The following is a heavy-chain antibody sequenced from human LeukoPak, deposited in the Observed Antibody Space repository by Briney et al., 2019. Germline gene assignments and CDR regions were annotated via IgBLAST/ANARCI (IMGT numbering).Heavy chain of an antibody. J-gene: IGHJ4*02. D-gene: IGHD3-10*01. CDR1: GGSFSGYY. CDR2: INHSGST. Sequence: SETLSLTCAVYGGSFSGYYWSWIRQPPGKGLEWIGEINHSGSTNYNPSLKSRVTISVDTSKNQFSLKLSSVTAADTAVHYCARGSPLMVRGVKGIDYWGQGTLVTVSS. CDR3: ARGSPLMVRGVKGIDY. V-gene: IGHV4-34*01.